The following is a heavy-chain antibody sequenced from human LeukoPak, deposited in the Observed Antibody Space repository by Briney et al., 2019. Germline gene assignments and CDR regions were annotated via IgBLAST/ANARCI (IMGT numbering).Heavy chain of an antibody. Sequence: PGGSLRLSCTASGFTFGDYAMSWVRQAPGKGLEWVGFIRSKAYGGTTEYAASVKGRFTISRDDSKSIAYLQMNSLKTEDTAVYYCTRGWELPPEGYYYMDVWGKGTTVTISS. CDR3: TRGWELPPEGYYYMDV. V-gene: IGHV3-49*04. J-gene: IGHJ6*03. CDR1: GFTFGDYA. D-gene: IGHD1-26*01. CDR2: IRSKAYGGTT.